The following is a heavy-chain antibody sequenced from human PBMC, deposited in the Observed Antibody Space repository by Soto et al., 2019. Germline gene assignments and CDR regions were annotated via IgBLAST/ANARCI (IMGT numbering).Heavy chain of an antibody. CDR2: IYYSGST. V-gene: IGHV4-59*01. D-gene: IGHD3-3*01. Sequence: PSETLSLTCTVSGGSISSYYWSWIRQPPGKGLEWIGYIYYSGSTNYNPSLKSRVTISVDTSKNQFSLKLSSVTAADTAVYYCARNGLDFWSGYLPLDYWGQGTLVTVSS. CDR1: GGSISSYY. J-gene: IGHJ4*02. CDR3: ARNGLDFWSGYLPLDY.